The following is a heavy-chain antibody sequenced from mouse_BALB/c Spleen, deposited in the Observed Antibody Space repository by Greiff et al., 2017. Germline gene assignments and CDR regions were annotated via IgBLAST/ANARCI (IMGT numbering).Heavy chain of an antibody. CDR2: ISTYYGNT. Sequence: QVQLQQSGPELVRPGVSVKISCKGSGYTFTDYAMHWVKQSHAKSLEWIGVISTYYGNTNYNQKFKGKATMTVDKSSSTAYMELARLTSGDSAIYYCASGIDRYDGYAMDYWGQGTSVTVSS. V-gene: IGHV1-67*01. J-gene: IGHJ4*01. CDR3: ASGIDRYDGYAMDY. CDR1: GYTFTDYA. D-gene: IGHD2-14*01.